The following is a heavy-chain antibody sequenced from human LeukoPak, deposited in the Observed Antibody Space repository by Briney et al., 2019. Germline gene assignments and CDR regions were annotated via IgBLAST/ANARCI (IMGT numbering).Heavy chain of an antibody. Sequence: GGSLRLSCAASGFTFSSYGMHWVRQAPGQGLEWVGRIKAKAHGGTIEYAAPVKGRFTISRDDSKNTLYLRMNSLKTEDTAVYYCTTDGVGVEGATYDNWGQGTLVSVSS. CDR2: IKAKAHGGTI. D-gene: IGHD1-26*01. CDR3: TTDGVGVEGATYDN. V-gene: IGHV3-15*01. CDR1: GFTFSSYG. J-gene: IGHJ4*02.